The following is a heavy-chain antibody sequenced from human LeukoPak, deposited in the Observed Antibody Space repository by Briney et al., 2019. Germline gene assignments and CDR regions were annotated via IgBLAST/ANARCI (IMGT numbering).Heavy chain of an antibody. D-gene: IGHD3-10*01. CDR3: ARGRGYYGSGMLYGMDV. V-gene: IGHV4-34*01. J-gene: IGHJ6*04. CDR2: INHSEST. Sequence: PSETLSLTCAVYGGSFSVYYWSWIRQPPGKGLEWIGEINHSESTNYNPSHKSRVTISVDTSKNQFSLKLSSVTAADTAVYYCARGRGYYGSGMLYGMDVWGKGTTVTVSS. CDR1: GGSFSVYY.